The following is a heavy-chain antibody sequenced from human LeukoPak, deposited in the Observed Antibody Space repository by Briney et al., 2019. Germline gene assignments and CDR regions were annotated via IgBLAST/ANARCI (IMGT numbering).Heavy chain of an antibody. Sequence: GASVKVSCKASGYTFTNYDINWVRQATGQGLEWLGWMSASSGNTGYAQKFQGRVSMTRATSISTAYLDLSSLTFEDTAVYYCARTPPKGDIDYWGQGTLVTVSS. V-gene: IGHV1-8*01. CDR3: ARTPPKGDIDY. CDR2: MSASSGNT. J-gene: IGHJ4*02. CDR1: GYTFTNYD. D-gene: IGHD2-21*02.